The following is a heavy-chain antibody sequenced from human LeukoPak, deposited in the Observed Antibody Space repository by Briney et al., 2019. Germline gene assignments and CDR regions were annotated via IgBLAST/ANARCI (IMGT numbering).Heavy chain of an antibody. Sequence: PGGSLRLSCAASGFTFSSYEMNWVRQAPGKGLEWVSYISNSGSSIYYADSVKGRFTISRDNAKNSLYLQMNSLRAEDTAVYYCAGDCSSTSCYDGDYWGQGTLVTVSS. CDR3: AGDCSSTSCYDGDY. CDR1: GFTFSSYE. D-gene: IGHD2-2*01. J-gene: IGHJ4*02. V-gene: IGHV3-48*03. CDR2: ISNSGSSI.